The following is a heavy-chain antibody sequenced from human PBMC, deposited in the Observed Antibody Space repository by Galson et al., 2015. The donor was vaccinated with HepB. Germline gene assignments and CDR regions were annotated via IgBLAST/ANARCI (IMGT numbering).Heavy chain of an antibody. Sequence: SLRLSCAASGFTFSSYAMSWVRQAPGKGLEWVSAIRGSGGSTYYADSVKGRFTISRDNSKNTLYLQMNSLRAEDTAVYYCAKAGSGSYRAYYYYGMDVWGQGTTVTVSS. CDR3: AKAGSGSYRAYYYYGMDV. CDR1: GFTFSSYA. V-gene: IGHV3-23*01. J-gene: IGHJ6*02. CDR2: IRGSGGST. D-gene: IGHD3-10*01.